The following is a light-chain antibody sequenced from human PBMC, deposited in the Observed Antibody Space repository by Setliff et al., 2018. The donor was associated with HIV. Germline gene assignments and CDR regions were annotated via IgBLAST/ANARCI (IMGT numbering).Light chain of an antibody. J-gene: IGLJ1*01. CDR2: DNN. Sequence: QSVLTQPPSVSAAPGQKVTISCSGRSSNIGNNFVSWYKQFPGTAPRHLIYDNNKRPSGIPDRFSGSKSGTSATLGITGLQTGDEADYYCGTWDSNLSAYVFGTGTKVTVL. CDR1: SSNIGNNF. CDR3: GTWDSNLSAYV. V-gene: IGLV1-51*01.